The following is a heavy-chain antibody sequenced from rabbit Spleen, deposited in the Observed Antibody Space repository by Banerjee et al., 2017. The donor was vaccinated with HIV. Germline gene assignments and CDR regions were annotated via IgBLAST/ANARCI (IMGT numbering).Heavy chain of an antibody. D-gene: IGHD1-1*01. CDR3: VRARPYPFVL. V-gene: IGHV1S47*01. CDR1: GFSFGDRDV. J-gene: IGHJ4*01. CDR2: IYSIGGTT. Sequence: QEQLVESGGGLVQPEGSLTLTCKASGFSFGDRDVMCWVRQAPGKGLEWIGCIYSIGGTTDYANWVNGRFTISSHDAQNTLYLQLNSLTAADTATNFCVRARPYPFVLWGQGTLVTVS.